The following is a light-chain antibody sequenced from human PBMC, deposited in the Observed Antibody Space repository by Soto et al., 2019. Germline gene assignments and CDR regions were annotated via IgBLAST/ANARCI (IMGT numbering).Light chain of an antibody. CDR1: NSDVGGYNF. V-gene: IGLV2-11*01. CDR3: CSYAGRYTYV. J-gene: IGLJ1*01. Sequence: QPVLTQPRSVSGSPGQSVNISCSGTNSDVGGYNFVSWYLQHPGKAPKLMLYDVNKRPSGVPDRFSGSKSGNTASLTISGLRAEDEADYYCCSYAGRYTYVFGTGTKLTVL. CDR2: DVN.